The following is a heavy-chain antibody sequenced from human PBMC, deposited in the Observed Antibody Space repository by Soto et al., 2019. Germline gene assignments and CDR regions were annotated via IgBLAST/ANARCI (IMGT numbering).Heavy chain of an antibody. V-gene: IGHV4-4*01. D-gene: IGHD2-15*01. J-gene: IGHJ5*02. CDR3: ATLPPRIEVVVTPIPT. Sequence: QVQLRESGPGLVKPSGTLSLTCVVSGASISSTYWWSWVRQPPGKGLEWIGEIYHTGSTKYNPSLKSRATRSIGAANNEFSLKLNSVTAADTAVYCCATLPPRIEVVVTPIPTWGQGILVTVSS. CDR1: GASISSTYW. CDR2: IYHTGST.